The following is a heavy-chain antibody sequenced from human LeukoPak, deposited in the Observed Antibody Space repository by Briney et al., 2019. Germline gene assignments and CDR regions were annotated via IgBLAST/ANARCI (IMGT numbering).Heavy chain of an antibody. CDR1: GFTFSNYA. J-gene: IGHJ3*02. CDR2: ISGSGGST. CDR3: AKETVVVVAATPDAFDI. Sequence: GRSLRLSCAASGFTFSNYAIHWVRQAPGKGLEWVSGISGSGGSTHYADSVKDRFTISRDNSKNTLYLQMNSLRAEDTAVYYCAKETVVVVAATPDAFDIWGQGTMVTVSS. D-gene: IGHD2-15*01. V-gene: IGHV3-23*01.